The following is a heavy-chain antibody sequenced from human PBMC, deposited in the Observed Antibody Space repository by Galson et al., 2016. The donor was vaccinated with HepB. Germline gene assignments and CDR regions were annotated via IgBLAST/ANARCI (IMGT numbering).Heavy chain of an antibody. CDR2: LYSGGGST. V-gene: IGHV3-53*01. CDR3: ARVYGGVGFLSRGWYFDL. J-gene: IGHJ2*01. D-gene: IGHD2-8*02. Sequence: SLRLSCAASGFTVSSSYISWVRQAPGKGLEWVSILYSGGGSTHYADSVKGRFAISRDNSKNTLYLQMNSLRAEDTAVYFCARVYGGVGFLSRGWYFDLWGRGTLVTVSS. CDR1: GFTVSSSY.